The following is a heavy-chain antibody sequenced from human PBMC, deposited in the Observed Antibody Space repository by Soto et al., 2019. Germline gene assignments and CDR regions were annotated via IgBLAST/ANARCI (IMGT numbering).Heavy chain of an antibody. D-gene: IGHD6-19*01. J-gene: IGHJ4*02. CDR2: INAGNGNT. Sequence: GASVTVSCKASGYTFTSYAMHWVRQAPGQRLEWMGWINAGNGNTKYSQKFQGRVTITRDTSASTAYMELSSLRSEDTAVYYCARDGAVAGNSNFDYWGQGTLVTVSS. CDR3: ARDGAVAGNSNFDY. CDR1: GYTFTSYA. V-gene: IGHV1-3*01.